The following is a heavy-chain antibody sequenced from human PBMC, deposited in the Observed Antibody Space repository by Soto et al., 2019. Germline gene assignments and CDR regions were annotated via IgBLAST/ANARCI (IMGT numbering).Heavy chain of an antibody. Sequence: SVKVSWKASGGTFSSYAISWVRQAPGQGLEWMGGIIPIFGTANYGQKCQGRVTITADESTSTAYMELSSLRSDDTAVYYCARFVAAAGTKGWGYSYYGMDVWGQGTTVTVSS. D-gene: IGHD6-13*01. V-gene: IGHV1-69*13. CDR3: ARFVAAAGTKGWGYSYYGMDV. J-gene: IGHJ6*02. CDR2: IIPIFGTA. CDR1: GGTFSSYA.